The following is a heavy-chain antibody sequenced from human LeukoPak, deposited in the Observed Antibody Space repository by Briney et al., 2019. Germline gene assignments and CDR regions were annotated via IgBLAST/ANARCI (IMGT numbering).Heavy chain of an antibody. J-gene: IGHJ4*02. Sequence: SQTLSLTCADSGGSISSGGYSWSWIRQPPGKGLEWIGYIYHSGSTYYNPSLKSRVTISVDRSKNQFSLKLSSATAADTAVYYCARGRRSSGYWYYFDYWGQGTLVTVSS. V-gene: IGHV4-30-2*01. CDR2: IYHSGST. CDR1: GGSISSGGYS. CDR3: ARGRRSSGYWYYFDY. D-gene: IGHD3-22*01.